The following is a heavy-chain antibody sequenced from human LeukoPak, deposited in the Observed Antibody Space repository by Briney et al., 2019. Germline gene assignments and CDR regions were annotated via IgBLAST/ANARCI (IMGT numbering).Heavy chain of an antibody. J-gene: IGHJ5*02. CDR1: GYTFTSYY. CDR3: ARGRRIVLMVYALFDP. Sequence: ASVKVSCKASGYTFTSYYMHWVRQAPGQGLEWMGIINPSGGSTSYAQKFQGRVTMTRGTSTSTVYMELSSLRSEDTAVYYCARGRRIVLMVYALFDPWGQGTLVTVSS. D-gene: IGHD2-8*01. CDR2: INPSGGST. V-gene: IGHV1-46*01.